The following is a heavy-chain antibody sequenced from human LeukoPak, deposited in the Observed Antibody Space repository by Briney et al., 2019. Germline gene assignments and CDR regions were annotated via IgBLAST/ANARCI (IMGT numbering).Heavy chain of an antibody. V-gene: IGHV1-69*05. J-gene: IGHJ4*02. CDR1: GGTFSSYA. CDR2: IIPIFGTA. Sequence: SVKVSCKASGGTFSSYAISWVRHAPGQGLEWMGGIIPIFGTANYAQKFQGRVTITTDESTSTAYMELSSTRSEDTAVYYCAAYSGSLTRTFDYWGQGTLVTVSS. D-gene: IGHD1-26*01. CDR3: AAYSGSLTRTFDY.